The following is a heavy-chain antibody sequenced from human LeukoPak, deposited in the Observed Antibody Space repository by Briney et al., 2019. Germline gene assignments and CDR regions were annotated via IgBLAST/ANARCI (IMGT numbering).Heavy chain of an antibody. J-gene: IGHJ4*02. CDR1: GGSISSSSYY. D-gene: IGHD4-17*01. Sequence: SETLFLTCTVSGGSISSSSYYWGWIRQPPGKGLEWIGSIYYSGSTYYNPSLKSRVTISVDTSKNQFSLKLSSVTAADTAVYYCARLPTVTFFDYWGQGTLVTVSS. V-gene: IGHV4-39*01. CDR3: ARLPTVTFFDY. CDR2: IYYSGST.